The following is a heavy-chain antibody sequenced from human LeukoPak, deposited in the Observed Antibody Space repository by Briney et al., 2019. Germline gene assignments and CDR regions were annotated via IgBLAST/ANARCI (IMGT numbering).Heavy chain of an antibody. CDR3: ARGIWSATRVDYYLDI. V-gene: IGHV1-3*01. D-gene: IGHD5-24*01. J-gene: IGHJ4*02. Sequence: APVKVSCKASGYTFSGYAIHWVRQAPGQRFEWMGWINAGNGHTKYSQNFQGRVTITRDSSANIVYMELSSLTSEDTAVYYCARGIWSATRVDYYLDIWGQGTLVTVSS. CDR2: INAGNGHT. CDR1: GYTFSGYA.